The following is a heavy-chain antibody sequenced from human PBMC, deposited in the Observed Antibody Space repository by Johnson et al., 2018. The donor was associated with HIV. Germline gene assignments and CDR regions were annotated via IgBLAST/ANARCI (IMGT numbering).Heavy chain of an antibody. Sequence: QEQLVESGGGVVQPGGSLRLSCAASGFSFSSYGMHWVRQAPGKGLEWVAFIRYDGSNKYYADSVKGRFTISRANAKNSLYLQMNSLRAEDTALYYCARDRARYYDSSGYYYDAFDIWGQGTMVTVSS. CDR2: IRYDGSNK. V-gene: IGHV3-30*02. D-gene: IGHD3-22*01. CDR3: ARDRARYYDSSGYYYDAFDI. J-gene: IGHJ3*02. CDR1: GFSFSSYG.